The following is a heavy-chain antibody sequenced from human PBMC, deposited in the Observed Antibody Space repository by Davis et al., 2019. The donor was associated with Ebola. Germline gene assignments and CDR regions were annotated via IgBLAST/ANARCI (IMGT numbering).Heavy chain of an antibody. CDR3: ASLHQIRGKACFDL. Sequence: SETLSLTCTVSGYSIRSGYYWGWIRQPPGKGLEWIGSLFQSVSTYYNPSLESRLNISIDTSKNQLSLELPSVTAADTAVYYCASLHQIRGKACFDLWGQGDLVVVSS. V-gene: IGHV4-38-2*02. J-gene: IGHJ5*02. D-gene: IGHD2-2*01. CDR2: LFQSVST. CDR1: GYSIRSGYY.